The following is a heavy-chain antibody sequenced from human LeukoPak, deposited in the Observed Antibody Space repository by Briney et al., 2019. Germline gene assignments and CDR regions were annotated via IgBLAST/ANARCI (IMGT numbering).Heavy chain of an antibody. J-gene: IGHJ4*02. V-gene: IGHV3-21*01. Sequence: PGGTLRLSCAASGFTFSSYSMNWVRQAPGKGLEWVSSISSSSSYIYYADSVKGRFTISRDNAKNSLYLQMNSLRAEDTAVYYCAREGPYSTLGPTHYWGQGTLVTVSS. CDR3: AREGPYSTLGPTHY. CDR1: GFTFSSYS. CDR2: ISSSSSYI. D-gene: IGHD6-13*01.